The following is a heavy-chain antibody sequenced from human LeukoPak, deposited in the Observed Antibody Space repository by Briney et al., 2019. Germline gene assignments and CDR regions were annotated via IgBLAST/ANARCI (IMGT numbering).Heavy chain of an antibody. D-gene: IGHD5-18*01. CDR3: ARARGYSYGYQGIRFDP. J-gene: IGHJ5*02. CDR1: GYTFTGCY. CDR2: INPNSGGT. Sequence: GASVKVSCKASGYTFTGCYMHWVRQAPGQGLEWMGWINPNSGGTNYAQKFQGRVTMTRDTSISTAYMELSRLRSDDTAVYYCARARGYSYGYQGIRFDPWGQGTLVTVSS. V-gene: IGHV1-2*02.